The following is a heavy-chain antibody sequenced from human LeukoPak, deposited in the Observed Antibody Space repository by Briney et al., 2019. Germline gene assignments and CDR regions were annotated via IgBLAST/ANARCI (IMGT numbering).Heavy chain of an antibody. CDR3: ARGQPWGSSYFDY. D-gene: IGHD6-6*01. CDR2: INPNSGGT. CDR1: GYTFTGYY. Sequence: ASVKVSCKASGYTFTGYYMHWVRQAPGQGLECMGWINPNSGGTNYAQKFQGRVTMTRDTSISTAYMELSRLRSDDTAVYYCARGQPWGSSYFDYWGQGTLVTVSS. V-gene: IGHV1-2*02. J-gene: IGHJ4*02.